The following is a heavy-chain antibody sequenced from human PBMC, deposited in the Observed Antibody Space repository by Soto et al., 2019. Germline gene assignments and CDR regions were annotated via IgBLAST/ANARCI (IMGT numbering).Heavy chain of an antibody. Sequence: SQTLSLTCAISGDSVSSNSAGWSWIRQSPSRGLEWLGRTYYRSEWFNEYAVSVKSRITINPDTSRNQISLQLNSVTPEDTAIYYCARDSDFAYWGRGTQVTVSS. CDR1: GDSVSSNSAG. J-gene: IGHJ4*01. V-gene: IGHV6-1*01. CDR2: TYYRSEWFN. CDR3: ARDSDFAY. D-gene: IGHD3-10*01.